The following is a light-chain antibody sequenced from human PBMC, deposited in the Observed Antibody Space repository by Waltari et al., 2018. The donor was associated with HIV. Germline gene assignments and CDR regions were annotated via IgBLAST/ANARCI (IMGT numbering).Light chain of an antibody. CDR3: SSYTSSSTSWV. CDR1: SIDVGGYNN. Sequence: QSALTQPASVSGSPGQSITISCTGTSIDVGGYNNVSWYQQHPGKAPKLMIYDVSNRPSGVSNRFSGSKSGNTASLTISGLQAEDEADYYCSSYTSSSTSWVFGGGTKLTVL. CDR2: DVS. J-gene: IGLJ3*02. V-gene: IGLV2-14*03.